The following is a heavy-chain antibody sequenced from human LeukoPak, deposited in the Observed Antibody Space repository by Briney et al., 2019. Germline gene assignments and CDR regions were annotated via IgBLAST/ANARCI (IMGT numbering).Heavy chain of an antibody. J-gene: IGHJ4*02. D-gene: IGHD1-26*01. CDR2: TNTDGSTT. V-gene: IGHV3-74*01. CDR3: ARGGVGSPTVDY. CDR1: GFTFSTYW. Sequence: PGGSLRLSCAASGFTFSTYWMHWVRQAPGKGLVWLSRTNTDGSTTTYADSVKGRFTISRDNAKNTLYLQVDSLRAEDTAMYYCARGGVGSPTVDYWGQGTLVTLSS.